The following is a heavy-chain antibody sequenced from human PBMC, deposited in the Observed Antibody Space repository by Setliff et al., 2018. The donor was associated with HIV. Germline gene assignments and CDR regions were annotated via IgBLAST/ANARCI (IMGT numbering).Heavy chain of an antibody. CDR1: GFTFSTNA. V-gene: IGHV3-23*01. Sequence: GGSLRLSCAASGFTFSTNAMNWVRQAPGQGLEWVSGISAGGGSTYYADSVKGRFTISRDNSKNTLYMQMNNLRAEDTAVYYCAKRGYVSAWYDEPVQFYQHMDVWGKGTTVTVSS. CDR3: AKRGYVSAWYDEPVQFYQHMDV. J-gene: IGHJ6*03. CDR2: ISAGGGST. D-gene: IGHD6-19*01.